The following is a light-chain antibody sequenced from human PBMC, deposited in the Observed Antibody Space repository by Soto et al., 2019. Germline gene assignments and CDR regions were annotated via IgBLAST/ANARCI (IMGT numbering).Light chain of an antibody. Sequence: EIVLTQSPGTLSLSPGERATLSCRASQSVTSTYLGWYQQKPGQAPRLLIYSASSRATGIPDRFSGSGSGTDFTLTISRLEPEDFAVYYCQQYVSPPITFGQGTRLEIK. CDR3: QQYVSPPIT. CDR1: QSVTSTY. J-gene: IGKJ5*01. CDR2: SAS. V-gene: IGKV3-20*01.